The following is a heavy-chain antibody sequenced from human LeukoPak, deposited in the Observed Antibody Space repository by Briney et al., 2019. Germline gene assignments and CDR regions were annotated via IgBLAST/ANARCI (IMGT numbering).Heavy chain of an antibody. Sequence: PGGSLRLSCAASGFTLSGYGMHWVRQAPGKGLEWVSSINPSSNYIYYTDSVKGRFTISRDNAKNSLYLQMSSLRVEDTAVYYCARGTAASHWGQGTLVTVSS. V-gene: IGHV3-21*06. CDR2: INPSSNYI. D-gene: IGHD6-13*01. J-gene: IGHJ4*02. CDR1: GFTLSGYG. CDR3: ARGTAASH.